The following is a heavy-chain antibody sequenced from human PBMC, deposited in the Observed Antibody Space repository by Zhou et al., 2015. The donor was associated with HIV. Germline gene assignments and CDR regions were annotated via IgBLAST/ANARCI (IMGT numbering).Heavy chain of an antibody. Sequence: QVQLVQSGAEEKKPGASVKVSCKASGYTFTSYAMHWVRQAPGQRLEWMGWINAGNGNTKYSQKFQGRVTITRDTSASTAYMELSSLRSEDTAVYYCARSKEYYYDSNAFDIWGQGTMVTVSS. CDR1: GYTFTSYA. D-gene: IGHD3-22*01. V-gene: IGHV1-3*05. J-gene: IGHJ3*02. CDR2: INAGNGNT. CDR3: ARSKEYYYDSNAFDI.